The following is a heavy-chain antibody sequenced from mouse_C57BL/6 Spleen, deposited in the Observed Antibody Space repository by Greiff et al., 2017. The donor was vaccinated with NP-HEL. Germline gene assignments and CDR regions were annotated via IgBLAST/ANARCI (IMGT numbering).Heavy chain of an antibody. V-gene: IGHV14-4*01. CDR3: TTKRLYYFDY. J-gene: IGHJ2*01. CDR2: IDPENGDT. CDR1: GFNIKDDY. Sequence: EVQLQQSGAELVRPGASVKLSCTASGFNIKDDYMHWVKQRPEQGLEWIGWIDPENGDTEYASKFQGKATITADTSSNTAYLQLSSLTSEDTAVYYCTTKRLYYFDYWGQGTTLTVSS.